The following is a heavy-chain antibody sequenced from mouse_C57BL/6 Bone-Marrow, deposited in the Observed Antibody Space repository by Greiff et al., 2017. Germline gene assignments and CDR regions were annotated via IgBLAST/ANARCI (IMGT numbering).Heavy chain of an antibody. V-gene: IGHV1-50*01. CDR2: IDPSDSYT. J-gene: IGHJ4*01. CDR1: GYTSTSYW. Sequence: QVQLQQPGAELVKPGASVKLSCKASGYTSTSYWMQWVKQRPGQGLAWIGEIDPSDSYTNYNQKFKGKATLTVDTSSSTAYMQLSSLTSEDSAVXYCTREVTTDYAMDYWGQGTSVTVSS. D-gene: IGHD2-2*01. CDR3: TREVTTDYAMDY.